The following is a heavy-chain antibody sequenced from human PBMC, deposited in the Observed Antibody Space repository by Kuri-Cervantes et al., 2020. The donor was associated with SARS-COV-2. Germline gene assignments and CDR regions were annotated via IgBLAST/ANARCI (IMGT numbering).Heavy chain of an antibody. Sequence: SETLSLTCAVYGGSFSDYYWSWVRQPPGKGLEWIGEIDHSGNTNYDPSLKSRVTISVDTSKNQFSLKLSSVTAADTAVYYCAREVRGDSSGYYPKDLDYWGQGTLVTVSS. CDR1: GGSFSDYY. CDR2: IDHSGNT. V-gene: IGHV4-34*01. CDR3: AREVRGDSSGYYPKDLDY. D-gene: IGHD3-22*01. J-gene: IGHJ4*02.